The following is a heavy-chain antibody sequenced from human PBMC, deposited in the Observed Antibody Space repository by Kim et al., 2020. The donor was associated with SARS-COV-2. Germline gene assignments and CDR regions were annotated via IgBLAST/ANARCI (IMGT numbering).Heavy chain of an antibody. D-gene: IGHD3-16*02. CDR3: ARVIWGTYRYTDY. J-gene: IGHJ4*02. V-gene: IGHV7-4-1*02. Sequence: YAQSLTPRFVFSVDTSVTTAYLQLSSLEAEDTALYYCARVIWGTYRYTDYWGQGTLVTVSS.